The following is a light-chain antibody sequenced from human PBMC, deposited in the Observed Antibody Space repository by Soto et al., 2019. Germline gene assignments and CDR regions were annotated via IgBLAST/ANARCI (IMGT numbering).Light chain of an antibody. CDR2: SNN. V-gene: IGLV1-44*01. CDR3: AAWDHSLKSVV. Sequence: QSVLTQPPSASGTPGQRVTVSCSGSSSNIGSNTVDWYQQLPGTAPKLLIYSNNQRPSGVPDRFSGSKSGTSASLAISGLQSEDEADYYCAAWDHSLKSVVFGTAPKVTVL. J-gene: IGLJ1*01. CDR1: SSNIGSNT.